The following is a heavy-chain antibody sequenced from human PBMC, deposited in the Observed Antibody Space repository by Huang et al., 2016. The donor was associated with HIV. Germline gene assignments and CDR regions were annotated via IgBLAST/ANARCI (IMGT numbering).Heavy chain of an antibody. CDR1: GGTFSKYA. D-gene: IGHD4-17*01. CDR3: ARGQRGSYGDYDVLY. V-gene: IGHV1-69*13. Sequence: QVQLVQSGAEVKTPGSSVKVSCKASGGTFSKYAISWVRQAPGQGLEWMGGIIQMFGKPNYARKFQGRVTITADDSTSTTYVEVSSLRSEDTALYYCARGQRGSYGDYDVLYWGQGTLVTVSS. J-gene: IGHJ4*02. CDR2: IIQMFGKP.